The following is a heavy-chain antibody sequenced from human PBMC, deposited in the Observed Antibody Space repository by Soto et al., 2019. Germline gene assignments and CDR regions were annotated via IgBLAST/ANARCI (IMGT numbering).Heavy chain of an antibody. CDR1: GYTFTSYG. D-gene: IGHD6-19*01. V-gene: IGHV1-18*01. J-gene: IGHJ3*02. CDR3: ARDCREWLATHDAFDI. CDR2: ISAYNGNT. Sequence: GASVKVSCKASGYTFTSYGISWVRQAPGQGLEWMGWISAYNGNTNYAQKLQGRVTMTTDTSTSTAYMELRSLRSDDTAVYYCARDCREWLATHDAFDIWGQGTMVTVSS.